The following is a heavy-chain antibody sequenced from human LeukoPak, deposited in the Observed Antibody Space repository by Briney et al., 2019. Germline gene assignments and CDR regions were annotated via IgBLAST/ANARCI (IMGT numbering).Heavy chain of an antibody. Sequence: SETLSLTCTVSGGSISSSSYYWGWIRQPPGKGLEWIGSIYYSGSTHYNPSLKSRVTISVDTSKNQFSLKLSSVTAADTAVYYCARGAKRYFDLWGRGTLVTVSS. CDR3: ARGAKRYFDL. CDR2: IYYSGST. V-gene: IGHV4-39*01. J-gene: IGHJ2*01. CDR1: GGSISSSSYY.